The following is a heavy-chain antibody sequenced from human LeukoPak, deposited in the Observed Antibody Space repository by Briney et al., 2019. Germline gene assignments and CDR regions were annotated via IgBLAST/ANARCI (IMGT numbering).Heavy chain of an antibody. CDR2: ISSNGGST. CDR3: VKVAGSWSYF. CDR1: GFTFSTYA. V-gene: IGHV3-64D*06. Sequence: GGSLRLSCSASGFTFSTYAMHWVRQAPGKGLEYVSSISSNGGSTYYADSVKGRFTISRDNSKNTVYLQMSSLRAEDTAVYYWVKVAGSWSYFWGQGTLVIVSS. J-gene: IGHJ4*02. D-gene: IGHD3-10*01.